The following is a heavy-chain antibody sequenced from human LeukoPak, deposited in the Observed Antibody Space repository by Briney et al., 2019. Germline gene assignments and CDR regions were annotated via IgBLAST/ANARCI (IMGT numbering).Heavy chain of an antibody. Sequence: KPSETLSLTCTVSGGSISISSYFWGWIRQPPGKGLEWIGSIYSSGSTYYNPSLKSRVTISVDTSKNQFSLKLSSVTAADTAVYYCARALSPTYYYDSSGYSPWGQGTLVTVSS. CDR1: GGSISISSYF. D-gene: IGHD3-22*01. CDR2: IYSSGST. CDR3: ARALSPTYYYDSSGYSP. V-gene: IGHV4-39*01. J-gene: IGHJ5*02.